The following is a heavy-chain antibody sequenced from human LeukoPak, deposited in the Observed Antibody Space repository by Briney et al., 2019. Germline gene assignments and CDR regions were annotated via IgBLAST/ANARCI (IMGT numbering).Heavy chain of an antibody. D-gene: IGHD2-15*01. CDR2: ISDSGVNT. J-gene: IGHJ4*02. CDR3: AKELRSNFDY. CDR1: GFSFSSYA. V-gene: IGHV3-23*01. Sequence: PGGSLRLSCVASGFSFSSYAMSWVRQAPGKGLEWVSCISDSGVNTYYADSVKGRFTISRDNSKNTVHLQMNSLRGEDTAVYYCAKELRSNFDYWGQGTLVTVSS.